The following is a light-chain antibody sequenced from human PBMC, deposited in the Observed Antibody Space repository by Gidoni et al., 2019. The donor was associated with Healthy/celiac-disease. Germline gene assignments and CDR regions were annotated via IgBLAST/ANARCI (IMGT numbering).Light chain of an antibody. Sequence: EIVLTQSPATLSLSPGERATLSCRASQSVSSYLAWYQQKPGQAPRLLIYDASNRATGIPARFSGSGSGTDFTLTISSLEPEDFAVYYCQQRSNWPPGPFGGXTKVEIK. CDR2: DAS. CDR3: QQRSNWPPGP. J-gene: IGKJ4*01. V-gene: IGKV3-11*01. CDR1: QSVSSY.